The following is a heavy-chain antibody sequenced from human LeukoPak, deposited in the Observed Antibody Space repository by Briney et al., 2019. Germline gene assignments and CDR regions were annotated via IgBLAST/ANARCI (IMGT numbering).Heavy chain of an antibody. Sequence: ASVKVSCKASGYTFTSYAMNWVRQAPGQGLEWMGWINTNTGNPTYAQGFTGRFVFSLDTSVSTAYLQISSLKAEDPAVYYCARVSNYDYVCGSYPEDYFDYWGQGTLVTVSS. CDR3: ARVSNYDYVCGSYPEDYFDY. J-gene: IGHJ4*02. V-gene: IGHV7-4-1*02. CDR1: GYTFTSYA. D-gene: IGHD3-16*02. CDR2: INTNTGNP.